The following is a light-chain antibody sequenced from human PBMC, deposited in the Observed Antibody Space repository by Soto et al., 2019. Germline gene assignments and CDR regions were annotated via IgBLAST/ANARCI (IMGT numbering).Light chain of an antibody. J-gene: IGKJ4*01. CDR1: QSVSSSY. Sequence: EIGVTQSPGTLSLSPGERATLSCRASQSVSSSYLAWYQQKPGQAPRLLIYGASSRATGIPDRFSGSGSGTDFTLPISRLEPEDFAVYYCQQYGTSPITFGGGTKVEIK. CDR3: QQYGTSPIT. V-gene: IGKV3-20*01. CDR2: GAS.